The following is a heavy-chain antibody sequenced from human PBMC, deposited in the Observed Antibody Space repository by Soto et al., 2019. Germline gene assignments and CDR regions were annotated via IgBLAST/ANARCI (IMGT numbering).Heavy chain of an antibody. Sequence: SVKVSCKASGGTFSSYTISWVRQAPGQGLEWMGRIIPILGIANYAQKFQGRVTITADKSTSTAYMELSSLRAEDTAVYYCARDPNIVLVPAALRSYYYYYGMDVWGQGTLVTVSS. CDR3: ARDPNIVLVPAALRSYYYYYGMDV. CDR2: IIPILGIA. CDR1: GGTFSSYT. J-gene: IGHJ6*02. V-gene: IGHV1-69*04. D-gene: IGHD2-2*01.